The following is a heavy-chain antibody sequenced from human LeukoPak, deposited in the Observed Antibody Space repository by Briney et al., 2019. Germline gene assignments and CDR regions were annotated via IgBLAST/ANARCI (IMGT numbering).Heavy chain of an antibody. J-gene: IGHJ5*02. V-gene: IGHV1-2*02. Sequence: ASVKVSCKASGYTFTGNYMNWVRQAPGQGLEWMGWINPNSGGTNYAQKFQGRVTMTRDTSISTAYMELSRLRSDDTAVYYCARAALDYYGSGSYYCWFDPWGQGTLVTVSS. CDR1: GYTFTGNY. CDR3: ARAALDYYGSGSYYCWFDP. D-gene: IGHD3-10*01. CDR2: INPNSGGT.